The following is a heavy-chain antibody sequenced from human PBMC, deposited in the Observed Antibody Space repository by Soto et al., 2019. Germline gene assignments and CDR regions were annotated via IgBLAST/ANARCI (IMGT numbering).Heavy chain of an antibody. D-gene: IGHD3-22*01. CDR1: GFTFSSYA. Sequence: EVQLLESGGGLVQPGGSLRLSCAASGFTFSSYAMSWVRQAPGKGLEWVSAISGSGGSTYYADSVKGRFTISRDNSKNTLYRQMNSLRAEDTAVYYCAKAKSLHYYDSSGYFYWGQGTMVTVSS. CDR2: ISGSGGST. CDR3: AKAKSLHYYDSSGYFY. J-gene: IGHJ4*02. V-gene: IGHV3-23*01.